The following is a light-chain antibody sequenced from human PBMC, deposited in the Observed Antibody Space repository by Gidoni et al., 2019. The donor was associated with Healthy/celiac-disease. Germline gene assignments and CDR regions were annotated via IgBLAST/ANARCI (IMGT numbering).Light chain of an antibody. CDR1: SSNIGSNY. V-gene: IGLV1-47*01. CDR3: AAWDDSLRDV. J-gene: IGLJ1*01. CDR2: RNN. Sequence: QSVLTQPPSASGTPGQRVTIPCSGSSSNIGSNYVYWYQQLPGTAPKLLIYRNNQRPSGVPDRFSGSKSGTSASLAISGLRSEDEADYYCAAWDDSLRDVFGTGTKVTVL.